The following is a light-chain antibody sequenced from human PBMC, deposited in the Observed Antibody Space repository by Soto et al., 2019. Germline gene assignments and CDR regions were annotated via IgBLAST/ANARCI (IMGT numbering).Light chain of an antibody. Sequence: QTVVTQEPSFSVSPGGTVTLTCGLSSGSVSTSYYPSWYQQTPGQAPRTLIYNTDTRSSGVPDRFSGSILGNKAALTITGAQADEESDYYCVLYMGSGISVFGGGTKVTVL. CDR3: VLYMGSGISV. J-gene: IGLJ3*02. CDR1: SGSVSTSYY. V-gene: IGLV8-61*01. CDR2: NTD.